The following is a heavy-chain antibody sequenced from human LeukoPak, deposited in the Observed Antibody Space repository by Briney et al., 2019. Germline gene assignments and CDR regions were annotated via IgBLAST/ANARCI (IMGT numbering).Heavy chain of an antibody. CDR2: IYYSGST. CDR3: ARDRDTAMAPRYYYGMDV. J-gene: IGHJ6*04. CDR1: GGSVSSGSYY. Sequence: PSETLSLTCTVSGGSVSSGSYYWSWIRQPPGKGLEWIGYIYYSGSTNYNPSLKSRVTISVDTSKNQFSLKLSSVTAADTAVYYCARDRDTAMAPRYYYGMDVWGKGITVTVSS. D-gene: IGHD5-18*01. V-gene: IGHV4-61*01.